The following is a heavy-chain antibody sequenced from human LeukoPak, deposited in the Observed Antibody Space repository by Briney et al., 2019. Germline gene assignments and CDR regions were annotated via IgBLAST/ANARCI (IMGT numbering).Heavy chain of an antibody. V-gene: IGHV3-7*03. J-gene: IGHJ3*02. D-gene: IGHD3-9*01. CDR2: IHQDGSEK. Sequence: PGGSLRLSCAASGFTFSSYWMSWVRQAPGKGLEWVANIHQDGSEKYYVDSVKGRFTISRDNARNSLYLQMNSLRVEDTAVYYCGTTPPLRHFDWLLKDVFDIWGQGTMVTVSS. CDR1: GFTFSSYW. CDR3: GTTPPLRHFDWLLKDVFDI.